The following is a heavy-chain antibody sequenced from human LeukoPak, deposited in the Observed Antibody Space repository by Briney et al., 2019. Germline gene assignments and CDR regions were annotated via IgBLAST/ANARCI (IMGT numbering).Heavy chain of an antibody. D-gene: IGHD4-23*01. CDR3: ARPISTVVRRNAFDI. CDR2: INPNSGGT. V-gene: IGHV1-2*02. J-gene: IGHJ3*02. CDR1: GYTFTGYY. Sequence: ASVKVSCKASGYTFTGYYMHWVRQAPGQGLEWMGWINPNSGGTNYAQKFQGRVTTTRDTSISTAYMELSRLRSDDTAVYYCARPISTVVRRNAFDIWGQGTMVTVSS.